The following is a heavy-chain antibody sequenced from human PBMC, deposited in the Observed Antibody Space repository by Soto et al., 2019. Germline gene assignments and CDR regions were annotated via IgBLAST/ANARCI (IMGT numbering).Heavy chain of an antibody. J-gene: IGHJ6*03. Sequence: GGSLRLSCAASGFTCSGSAMHWVRQASGKGLEWVGRIRSKGNNYATAYGASLKGRFTISRDDSKNTAYLQMNSLNTEDTAVYYCSRQASDFWSGKPQYYMDVWGKGTTVTVSS. CDR3: SRQASDFWSGKPQYYMDV. CDR1: GFTCSGSA. D-gene: IGHD3-3*01. CDR2: IRSKGNNYAT. V-gene: IGHV3-73*01.